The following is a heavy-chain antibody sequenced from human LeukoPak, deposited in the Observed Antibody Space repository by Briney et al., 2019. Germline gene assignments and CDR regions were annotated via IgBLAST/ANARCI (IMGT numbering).Heavy chain of an antibody. D-gene: IGHD5-12*01. CDR2: INPNSGGT. Sequence: ASVKVSCKASGYTFSDYYMHWVRQAPGQGLEWMGWINPNSGGTIYAQKFQGRVTMTEDTSTDTAYMELSSLRSEDTAVYYCATSRPKWLRFYGDYFDYWGQGTLVTVSS. CDR3: ATSRPKWLRFYGDYFDY. V-gene: IGHV1-2*02. J-gene: IGHJ4*02. CDR1: GYTFSDYY.